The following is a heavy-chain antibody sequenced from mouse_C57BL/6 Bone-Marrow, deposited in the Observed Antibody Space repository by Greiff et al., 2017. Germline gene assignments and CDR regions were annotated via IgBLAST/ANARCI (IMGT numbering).Heavy chain of an antibody. V-gene: IGHV1-5*01. CDR3: TRGWEAD. CDR2: IYPGNSDT. Sequence: VQLQQSGTVLARPGASVKMSCKTSGYTFTSYWMHWVKQRPGRGLEWIGAIYPGNSDTSYNQKFKSKAKLTAVTSASTAYMELSSLTNEDSAVYYCTRGWEADWGKGTLVTVSA. D-gene: IGHD1-1*02. CDR1: GYTFTSYW. J-gene: IGHJ3*01.